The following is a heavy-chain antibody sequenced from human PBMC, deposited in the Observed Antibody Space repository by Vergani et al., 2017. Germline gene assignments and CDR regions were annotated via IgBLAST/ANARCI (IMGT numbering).Heavy chain of an antibody. CDR1: GYTLTELS. D-gene: IGHD6-13*01. CDR3: ATVKAGYSSSWNTLYYFDY. CDR2: FDPEDGET. Sequence: QVQLVQSGAEVKKPGASVKVSCKVSGYTLTELSMHWVRQAPGKGLEWMGGFDPEDGETIYAQKFQGRVTMTEDTSTDTANMELSSLRSEDTAVYYCATVKAGYSSSWNTLYYFDYWGQGTLVTVSS. J-gene: IGHJ4*02. V-gene: IGHV1-24*01.